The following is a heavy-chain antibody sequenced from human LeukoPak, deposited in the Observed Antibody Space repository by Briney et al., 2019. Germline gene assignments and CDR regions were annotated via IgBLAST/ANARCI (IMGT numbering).Heavy chain of an antibody. Sequence: SGPTLVNPTQTLTLTCTFSGFSLSTSGVGVGWIRQPPGKALEWLALIHWNDDKRYSPSLRNRLTITKDTSKNQVVLTVTNMDPVDTATYYCAHSSYYDVLEGIDYWGQGTLVTISS. V-gene: IGHV2-5*01. D-gene: IGHD3-9*01. CDR3: AHSSYYDVLEGIDY. CDR2: IHWNDDK. CDR1: GFSLSTSGVG. J-gene: IGHJ4*02.